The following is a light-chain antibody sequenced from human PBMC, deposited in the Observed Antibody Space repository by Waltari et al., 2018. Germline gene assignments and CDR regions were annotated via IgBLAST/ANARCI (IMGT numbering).Light chain of an antibody. CDR2: GAS. CDR3: QQSFSSPWT. CDR1: QNIRTQ. J-gene: IGKJ1*01. Sequence: DIQMTQSPSSLSASVGDTVTVTCRASQNIRTQLNWYQQKPATAPKLLIYGASTLQRGVPSRFSGSASGTDFTLTVTNLQPDDFAVYFCQQSFSSPWTFGQGTRVDIK. V-gene: IGKV1-39*01.